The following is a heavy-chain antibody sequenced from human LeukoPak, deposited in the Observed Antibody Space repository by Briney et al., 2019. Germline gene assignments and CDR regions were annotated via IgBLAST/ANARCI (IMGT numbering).Heavy chain of an antibody. J-gene: IGHJ6*02. Sequence: SGTLSLTCTVSGGSISSYYWSWIRQPAGKGLEWIGRIYTSGSTNYNPSLKSRVTMSVDTSKNQFSLKLSSVTAADTAVYYCARDRVDFWSGYSPYGMDVWGQGTTVTVSS. V-gene: IGHV4-4*07. CDR1: GGSISSYY. D-gene: IGHD3-3*01. CDR3: ARDRVDFWSGYSPYGMDV. CDR2: IYTSGST.